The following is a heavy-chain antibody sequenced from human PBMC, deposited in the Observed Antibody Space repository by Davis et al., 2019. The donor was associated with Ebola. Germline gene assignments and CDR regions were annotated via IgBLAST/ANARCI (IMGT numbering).Heavy chain of an antibody. CDR3: ARGLGYCTNGVCHNSFDP. D-gene: IGHD2-8*01. Sequence: SVKVSCKASGCTFSSYPISWMRQPPGQGLEWMGGINPIFGPATYAQKFQGRVTITADESTRTAYMELSSLRSEDTAVYSCARGLGYCTNGVCHNSFDPWGQGTLVTVSS. V-gene: IGHV1-69*13. CDR2: INPIFGPA. J-gene: IGHJ5*02. CDR1: GCTFSSYP.